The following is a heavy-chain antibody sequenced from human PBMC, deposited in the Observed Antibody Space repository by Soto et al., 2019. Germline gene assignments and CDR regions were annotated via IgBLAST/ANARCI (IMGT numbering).Heavy chain of an antibody. CDR2: IYYSGST. Sequence: SETMSLPCTVSGGSISSSSYYWGWIRQPPGKGLEWIGSIYYSGSTYYNPSLKSRVTISVDTSKNQFSLKLSSVTAADTAVYYCAIGYSYVRYFDYWGQGTLVTVSS. J-gene: IGHJ4*02. D-gene: IGHD5-18*01. V-gene: IGHV4-39*01. CDR3: AIGYSYVRYFDY. CDR1: GGSISSSSYY.